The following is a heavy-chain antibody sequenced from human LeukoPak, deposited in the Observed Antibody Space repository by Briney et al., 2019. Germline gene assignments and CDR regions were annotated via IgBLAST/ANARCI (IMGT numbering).Heavy chain of an antibody. CDR3: AREVRPYYDSSGYYFPNYYYYYMDV. J-gene: IGHJ6*03. Sequence: GGSLRLSCAASGFTFSSYWMSWVRQAPGKGLEWVANIKQDGSEKYYVDSVKGRFTISRDNAKNSLYLQMNSLRAEDTALYYCAREVRPYYDSSGYYFPNYYYYYMDVWGKGTTVTVSS. CDR2: IKQDGSEK. CDR1: GFTFSSYW. V-gene: IGHV3-7*03. D-gene: IGHD3-22*01.